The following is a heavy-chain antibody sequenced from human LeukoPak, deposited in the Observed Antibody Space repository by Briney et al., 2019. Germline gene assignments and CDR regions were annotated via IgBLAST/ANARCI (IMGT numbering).Heavy chain of an antibody. CDR2: IIPIFGTA. CDR3: ARSQEGYYYDSSGYCHFDY. D-gene: IGHD3-22*01. CDR1: GGTFSSYA. J-gene: IGHJ4*02. Sequence: SVKVSCKASGGTFSSYAISWVRQAPGQGLEWMGGIIPIFGTANYAQKFQGRVTITADESTSTAYMELSSLRSEDTAVYYCARSQEGYYYDSSGYCHFDYWGQGTLVTVSS. V-gene: IGHV1-69*13.